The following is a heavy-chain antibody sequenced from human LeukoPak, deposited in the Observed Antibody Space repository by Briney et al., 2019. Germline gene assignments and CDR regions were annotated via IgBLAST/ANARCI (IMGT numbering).Heavy chain of an antibody. J-gene: IGHJ4*02. CDR1: GYTFTSYD. Sequence: ASVKVSCKAAGYTFTSYDINWVRQATGQGLEWMGGRNPNSGNTGYAQKFQGRVTMTRNSSITTAYMELSSLRSEDTAVYYCARRHGRCSDGSCYYPDYWGQGTLVTVSS. CDR3: ARRHGRCSDGSCYYPDY. D-gene: IGHD2-15*01. CDR2: RNPNSGNT. V-gene: IGHV1-8*01.